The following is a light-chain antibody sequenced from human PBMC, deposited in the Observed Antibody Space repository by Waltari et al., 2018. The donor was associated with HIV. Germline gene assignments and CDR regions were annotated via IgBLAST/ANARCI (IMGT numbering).Light chain of an antibody. J-gene: IGLJ2*01. CDR3: QAWDANTAI. V-gene: IGLV3-1*01. CDR2: QDR. Sequence: SYELTQAPSVSVSPGQTASITCSGEKLDDKYVFWYQQKSGQSPVLVIFQDRKRPSGIPERFSGSNSAKTATLTISGTQFMDDADYYCQAWDANTAIFGGGTKLTVL. CDR1: KLDDKY.